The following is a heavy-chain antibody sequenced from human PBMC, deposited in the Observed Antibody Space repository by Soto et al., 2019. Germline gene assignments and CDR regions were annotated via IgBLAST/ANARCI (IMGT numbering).Heavy chain of an antibody. CDR1: GGSLSSSAYS. J-gene: IGHJ3*02. V-gene: IGHV4-30-2*01. CDR3: ARELLFYDSDGFSWDDAFDI. CDR2: IYQSGST. Sequence: TLSLTCAVSGGSLSSSAYSWSWIRQPPGKGLEWIGFIYQSGSTYYNPSLKSRVTMSLDRPKNQFSLKLSSVTAADTAVYYCARELLFYDSDGFSWDDAFDIWGQGTMVTVSS. D-gene: IGHD3-22*01.